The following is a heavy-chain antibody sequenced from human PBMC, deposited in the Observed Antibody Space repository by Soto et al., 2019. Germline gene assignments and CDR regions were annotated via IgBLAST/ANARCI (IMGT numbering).Heavy chain of an antibody. J-gene: IGHJ3*02. CDR2: IYTSGST. CDR1: GGSISSYY. V-gene: IGHV4-4*07. D-gene: IGHD6-19*01. Sequence: PSETLSLTCTVSGGSISSYYWCWIRQPAWKGLEWIGRIYTSGSTNYNPSHKSRVTMSVDTSKNQFTLKLSSVTAADTAVYYCARDSIAVAGTLDAFDIWGQGTMVTVSS. CDR3: ARDSIAVAGTLDAFDI.